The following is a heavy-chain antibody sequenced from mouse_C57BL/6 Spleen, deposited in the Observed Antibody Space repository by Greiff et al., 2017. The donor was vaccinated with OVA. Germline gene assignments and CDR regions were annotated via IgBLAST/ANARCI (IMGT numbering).Heavy chain of an antibody. D-gene: IGHD2-3*01. CDR1: GYTFTDYE. CDR3: TRWLLPSYFDY. J-gene: IGHJ2*01. CDR2: IDPETGGT. Sequence: QVQLKESGAELVRPGASVTLSCKASGYTFTDYEMHWVKQTPVHGLEWIGAIDPETGGTAYNQKFKGKAILTADKSSSTAYMELRSLTSEDSAVYYCTRWLLPSYFDYWGQGTTLTVSS. V-gene: IGHV1-15*01.